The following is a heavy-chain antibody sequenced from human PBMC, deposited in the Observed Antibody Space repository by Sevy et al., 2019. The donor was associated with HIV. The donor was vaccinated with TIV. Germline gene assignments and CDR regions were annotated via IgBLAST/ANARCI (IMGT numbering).Heavy chain of an antibody. CDR1: GGTFSSYA. V-gene: IGHV1-69*13. J-gene: IGHJ6*02. Sequence: ASVKVSCKASGGTFSSYAISWVRQAPGQGLEWMGGIIPIFGTANYAQKFRGRVTITADESTSTAYMELSSLRSEDTAVYYCAGLGYCSSTSCPHYYYGMDVWGQGTTVTVSS. CDR3: AGLGYCSSTSCPHYYYGMDV. D-gene: IGHD2-2*01. CDR2: IIPIFGTA.